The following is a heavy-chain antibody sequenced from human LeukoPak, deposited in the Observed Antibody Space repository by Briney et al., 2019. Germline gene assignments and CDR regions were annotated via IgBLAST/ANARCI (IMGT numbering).Heavy chain of an antibody. CDR1: GGSISSYY. CDR3: ARVKGSGSYYKTYYYYMDV. J-gene: IGHJ6*03. D-gene: IGHD3-10*01. CDR2: IYYSGST. V-gene: IGHV4-59*01. Sequence: SETLSLTRTVSGGSISSYYWSWIRQPPGKGLEWIGYIYYSGSTNYNPSLKSRVTISVDTSKNQFSLKLSSVTAADTAVYYCARVKGSGSYYKTYYYYMDVWGKGTTVTVSS.